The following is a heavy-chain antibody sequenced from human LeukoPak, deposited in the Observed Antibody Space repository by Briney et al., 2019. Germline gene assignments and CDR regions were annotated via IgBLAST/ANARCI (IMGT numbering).Heavy chain of an antibody. CDR2: INPISGST. D-gene: IGHD4-17*01. CDR1: GYTFTSYY. V-gene: IGHV1-46*01. J-gene: IGHJ4*02. Sequence: ASVKVSCKAFGYTFTSYYMHWVRQAPGQGLEWMGIINPISGSTSYAQKFQGRVTMTRDTSTTTVYMELSSLRSEDTAVYYCASGGGTVTPRFDYWGQGTLVTVSS. CDR3: ASGGGTVTPRFDY.